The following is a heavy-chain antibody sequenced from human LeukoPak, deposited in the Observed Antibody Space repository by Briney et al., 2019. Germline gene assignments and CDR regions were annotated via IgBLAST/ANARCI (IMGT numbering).Heavy chain of an antibody. CDR1: GDSINSYF. Sequence: SETLSLTCTVSGDSINSYFWSWIRQPPGKGLEWIGYIYYSGSTNYNPSLKSRVTISVDRSKNQFSLKLSSVTAADTAVYYCARDRGGEGGLDYWGQGTLVTVSS. CDR2: IYYSGST. D-gene: IGHD3-16*01. J-gene: IGHJ4*02. V-gene: IGHV4-59*12. CDR3: ARDRGGEGGLDY.